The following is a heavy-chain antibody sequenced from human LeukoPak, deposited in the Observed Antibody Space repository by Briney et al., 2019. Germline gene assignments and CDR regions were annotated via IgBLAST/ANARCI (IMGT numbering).Heavy chain of an antibody. CDR1: GGTFISYA. D-gene: IGHD3-10*01. V-gene: IGHV1-18*01. Sequence: SSVKVSCKASGGTFISYAISWVRQAPGQGLEWMGWISAYNGNTNYAQKLQGRVTMTTDTSTSTAYMELRSLRSDDTAVYYCARVLYGSGGYDAFDIWGQGTMVTVSS. CDR3: ARVLYGSGGYDAFDI. CDR2: ISAYNGNT. J-gene: IGHJ3*02.